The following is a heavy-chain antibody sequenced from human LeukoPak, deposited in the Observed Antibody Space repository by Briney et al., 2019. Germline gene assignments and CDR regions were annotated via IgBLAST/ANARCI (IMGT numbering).Heavy chain of an antibody. D-gene: IGHD2-2*01. J-gene: IGHJ4*02. CDR1: DFTFDFYW. Sequence: GGSLRLTCVASDFTFDFYWMTVVRQAPGKGLEWLANILPDGSQKYYVDSVKGRFTISRDNPKNSLYLQINNLRAEDTAVYYCGRLAHNAWYAIDFWGQGTLVTVSS. CDR2: ILPDGSQK. V-gene: IGHV3-7*01. CDR3: GRLAHNAWYAIDF.